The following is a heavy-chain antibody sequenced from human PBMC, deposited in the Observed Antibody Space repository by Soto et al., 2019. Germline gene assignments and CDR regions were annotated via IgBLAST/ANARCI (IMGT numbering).Heavy chain of an antibody. D-gene: IGHD2-2*01. J-gene: IGHJ3*02. CDR1: GFTFSSYS. CDR2: ISSSSSYI. Sequence: GGSLRLSCAASGFTFSSYSMNWVRQAPGKGLEWVSSISSSSSYIYYADSVKGRFTISRDNAKNSLYLQMNSLRAEDTAVHYCARMGYCSSTSCYAFDIWGQGTMVTVSS. CDR3: ARMGYCSSTSCYAFDI. V-gene: IGHV3-21*01.